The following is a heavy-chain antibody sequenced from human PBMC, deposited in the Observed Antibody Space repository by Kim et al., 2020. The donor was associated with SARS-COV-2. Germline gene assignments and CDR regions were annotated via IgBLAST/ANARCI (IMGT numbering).Heavy chain of an antibody. J-gene: IGHJ4*02. CDR2: IYYSGST. D-gene: IGHD3-22*01. CDR3: ARDNGSYHDSSGYYVGYYFDY. CDR1: GGSVSSGSYY. V-gene: IGHV4-61*01. Sequence: SETLSLTCTVSGGSVSSGSYYWSWIRQPPGKGLEWIGYIYYSGSTNYNPSLKSRVTISVDTSKNQFSLKLSSVTAADTAVYYCARDNGSYHDSSGYYVGYYFDYWGQGTLVTVSS.